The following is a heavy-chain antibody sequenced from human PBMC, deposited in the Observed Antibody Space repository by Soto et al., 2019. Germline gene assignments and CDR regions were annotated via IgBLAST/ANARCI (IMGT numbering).Heavy chain of an antibody. J-gene: IGHJ6*02. CDR3: ASGRGGYSYGYRGAYYYYGMDV. V-gene: IGHV4-59*01. Sequence: PSETLSLTCTVSGGSISSYYWSWIRQPPGKGLEWIGYIYYSESTNYNPSLKSRVTISVDTSKNQFSLKLSSVTAADTAVYYWASGRGGYSYGYRGAYYYYGMDVWGQGTTVTVSS. CDR2: IYYSEST. CDR1: GGSISSYY. D-gene: IGHD5-18*01.